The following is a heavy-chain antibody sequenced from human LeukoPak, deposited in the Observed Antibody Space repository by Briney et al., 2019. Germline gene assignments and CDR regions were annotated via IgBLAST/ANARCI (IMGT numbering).Heavy chain of an antibody. V-gene: IGHV3-30-3*01. CDR3: ARDLGKGPRSDSGSYRPVFDY. CDR1: GFTFSSYA. CDR2: ISYDGSNK. Sequence: PGRPLRLSCAASGFTFSSYAMHWVRQAPGKGLEWVAVISYDGSNKYYADSVKGRFTISRDNSKNTLYLQMNSLRAEDTAVYYCARDLGKGPRSDSGSYRPVFDYWGQGTLVTVSS. D-gene: IGHD1-26*01. J-gene: IGHJ4*02.